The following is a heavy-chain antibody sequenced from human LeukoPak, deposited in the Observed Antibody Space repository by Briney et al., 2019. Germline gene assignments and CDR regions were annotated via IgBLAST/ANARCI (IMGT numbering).Heavy chain of an antibody. CDR2: INHSGST. Sequence: SETLSLTCAVYGGSFSGYYWSWIRKPPGKGLEWIGEINHSGSTNYNPSLKSRVTISVDTSKNQFSLKLSSVTAADTAVYYCAXXXXXXEGPCMDVWGQGTTVTVSS. CDR1: GGSFSGYY. V-gene: IGHV4-34*01. J-gene: IGHJ6*02. CDR3: AXXXXXXEGPCMDV.